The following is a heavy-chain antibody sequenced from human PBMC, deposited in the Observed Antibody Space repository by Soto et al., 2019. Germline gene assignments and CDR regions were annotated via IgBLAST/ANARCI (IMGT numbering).Heavy chain of an antibody. CDR3: ARQGYDILTGYYGFDP. Sequence: GESLKISCKGSGYSFTSYWIGWVRQMPWKGLEWMGIIYPGDSDTRYSPSFQGQVTISADKSISTAYLQWSSLKASDTAMYYCARQGYDILTGYYGFDPWGQGTLIPLSS. V-gene: IGHV5-51*01. CDR2: IYPGDSDT. J-gene: IGHJ5*02. CDR1: GYSFTSYW. D-gene: IGHD3-9*01.